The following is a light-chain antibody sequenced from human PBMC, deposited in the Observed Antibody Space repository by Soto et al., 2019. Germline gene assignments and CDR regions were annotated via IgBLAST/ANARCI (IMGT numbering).Light chain of an antibody. CDR2: GTS. Sequence: EIVLTQSPGTLSLSPGERATLSCRASQSVSSKYLAWYQQKPGQAPRVLIYGTSIRASGVPERFSGGGSGTDFTLTITRLEPEDFAVYYCQQYGSLLFTFGPGTKVDIK. CDR1: QSVSSKY. J-gene: IGKJ3*01. V-gene: IGKV3-20*01. CDR3: QQYGSLLFT.